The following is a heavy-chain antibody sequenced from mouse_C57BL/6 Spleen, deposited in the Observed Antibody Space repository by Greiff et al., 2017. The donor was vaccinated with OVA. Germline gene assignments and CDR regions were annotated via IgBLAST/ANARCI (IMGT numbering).Heavy chain of an antibody. CDR2: IDPSDSYT. J-gene: IGHJ2*01. D-gene: IGHD3-2*01. CDR1: GYTFTSYW. V-gene: IGHV1-50*01. CDR3: ARDNSAYEKDYGG. Sequence: VQLQQPGAELVKPGASVTLSCKASGYTFTSYWLQWVKQRPGQGLEWIGEIDPSDSYTNYHQKFKGKATLTVDTSSSTAYMQLSSLTSEDSAVYYCARDNSAYEKDYGGWGKGTTVT.